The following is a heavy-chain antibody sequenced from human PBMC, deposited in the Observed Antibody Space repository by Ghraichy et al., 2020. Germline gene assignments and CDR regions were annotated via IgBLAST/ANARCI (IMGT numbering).Heavy chain of an antibody. Sequence: LSLTCAASGFTFSNAWMSWVRQAPGKGLEWVGRIKSKTDGGTTDYAAPVKGRFTISRDDSKNTLYLQMNSLKTEDTAVYYCTTGMGSSGWYGYYFDYWGQGTLVTVSS. CDR2: IKSKTDGGTT. CDR3: TTGMGSSGWYGYYFDY. V-gene: IGHV3-15*01. D-gene: IGHD6-19*01. J-gene: IGHJ4*02. CDR1: GFTFSNAW.